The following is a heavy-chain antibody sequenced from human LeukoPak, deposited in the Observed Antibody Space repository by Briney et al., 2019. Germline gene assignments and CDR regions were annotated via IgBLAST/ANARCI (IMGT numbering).Heavy chain of an antibody. CDR3: AKCGRSGSYSTYYFDY. V-gene: IGHV3-33*06. J-gene: IGHJ4*02. CDR2: IWYDGSNK. D-gene: IGHD1-26*01. CDR1: GFTFSSYG. Sequence: PGGSLRLSCAASGFTFSSYGMHWVRQAPGKGLEWVAVIWYDGSNKYYADSVKGRFTIPRDNSKNTLYLQMNSLRAEDTAVYYCAKCGRSGSYSTYYFDYWGQGTLVTVSS.